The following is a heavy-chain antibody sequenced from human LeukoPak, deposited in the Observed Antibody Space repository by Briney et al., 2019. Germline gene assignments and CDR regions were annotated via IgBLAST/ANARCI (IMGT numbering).Heavy chain of an antibody. CDR3: ARGYCSSTSCYPANDAFDI. Sequence: SQTLSLTCTVSGGSISSGDYYWRWIRQPPGKGLEWIGYIYYSGSTHYNPSLKSRVTISVDTSKNQFSLKLSSVTAADTAVYYCARGYCSSTSCYPANDAFDIWGQGTMVTVSS. J-gene: IGHJ3*02. CDR2: IYYSGST. D-gene: IGHD2-2*01. CDR1: GGSISSGDYY. V-gene: IGHV4-30-4*08.